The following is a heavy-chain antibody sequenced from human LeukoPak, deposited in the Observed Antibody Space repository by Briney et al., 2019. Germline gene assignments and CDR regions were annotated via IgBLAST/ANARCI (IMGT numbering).Heavy chain of an antibody. CDR3: AKDPLGYSDYATAN. V-gene: IGHV3-30*02. CDR1: GFTFSNYG. Sequence: GGSLRLSCAAFGFTFSNYGMHWVRQAPGKGLEGVAYIQYDGSNKYYADFVRGRFTTSRDNSKNTLYLQMNSLGVEDTAVYYCAKDPLGYSDYATANWGQGTLVTVSS. J-gene: IGHJ4*02. CDR2: IQYDGSNK. D-gene: IGHD4-11*01.